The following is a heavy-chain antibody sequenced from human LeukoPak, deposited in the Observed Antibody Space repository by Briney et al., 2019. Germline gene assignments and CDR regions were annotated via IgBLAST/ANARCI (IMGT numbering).Heavy chain of an antibody. Sequence: ASVKVSCKASGYTFTSYDINWVRQATGQGLEWMGWMNPNSGNTGYAQKFQGRVTITRNTSISTAYMELSSLRSEDTAVYYCAREKIVVVPAAIRGAFDYWGQGTLVTVSS. V-gene: IGHV1-8*03. CDR2: MNPNSGNT. CDR1: GYTFTSYD. J-gene: IGHJ4*02. D-gene: IGHD2-2*01. CDR3: AREKIVVVPAAIRGAFDY.